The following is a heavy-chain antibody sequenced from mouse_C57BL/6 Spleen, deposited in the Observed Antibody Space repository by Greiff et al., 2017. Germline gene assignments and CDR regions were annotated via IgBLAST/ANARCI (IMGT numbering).Heavy chain of an antibody. CDR1: GFTFSDYY. D-gene: IGHD1-1*01. V-gene: IGHV5-16*01. J-gene: IGHJ2*01. CDR2: INYDGSST. Sequence: EVKLVESEGGLVQPGSSMKLSCTASGFTFSDYYMAWVRQVPEKGLEWVANINYDGSSTYYLDSLKSRFIISRDNAKTILYLQMSSLKSEDPATXYWARGYGRRWLDYWGQGTTLTVSA. CDR3: ARGYGRRWLDY.